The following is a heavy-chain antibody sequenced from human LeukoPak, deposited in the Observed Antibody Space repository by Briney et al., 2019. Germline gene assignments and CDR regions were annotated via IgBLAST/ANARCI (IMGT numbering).Heavy chain of an antibody. D-gene: IGHD1-26*01. CDR2: IYYSGST. CDR1: GGSISSYY. V-gene: IGHV4-59*01. CDR3: ARSPSGIPYLFDY. Sequence: PSETLSLTCTVSGGSISSYYWSWIRQPPGKGLEWIGYIYYSGSTNYNPSLKSRVTISVDTSKNQFSLKLNSVTAADTAVYCCARSPSGIPYLFDYWGQGTLVTVSS. J-gene: IGHJ4*02.